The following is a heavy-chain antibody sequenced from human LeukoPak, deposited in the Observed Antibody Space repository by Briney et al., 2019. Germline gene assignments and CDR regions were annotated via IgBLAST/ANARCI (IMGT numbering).Heavy chain of an antibody. Sequence: SETLSLTCTVSGGSISSYCWSWIRQPPGKGLEWIGYIYYSGSTNYNPSLKSRVTISVDTSKNQFSLKLSSVTAADTAVYYCARDTGYYDSSGYYPWGAFDIWGQGTMVTVSS. D-gene: IGHD3-22*01. CDR3: ARDTGYYDSSGYYPWGAFDI. CDR1: GGSISSYC. J-gene: IGHJ3*02. V-gene: IGHV4-59*01. CDR2: IYYSGST.